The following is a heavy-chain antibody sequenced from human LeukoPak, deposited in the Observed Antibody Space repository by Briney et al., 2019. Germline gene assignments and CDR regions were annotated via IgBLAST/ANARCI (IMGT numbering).Heavy chain of an antibody. CDR2: IKQDGSEK. V-gene: IGHV3-7*01. Sequence: GGSLRLSCAASGFTFSSYWMSWVRQAPGKGLEWVANIKQDGSEKYYVDSVKGRFTISRDNAKNSLYLQMNSLRAEDTAVYYCAGERYYGSGKIDYWGQGTLVTVSS. CDR3: AGERYYGSGKIDY. D-gene: IGHD3-10*01. CDR1: GFTFSSYW. J-gene: IGHJ4*02.